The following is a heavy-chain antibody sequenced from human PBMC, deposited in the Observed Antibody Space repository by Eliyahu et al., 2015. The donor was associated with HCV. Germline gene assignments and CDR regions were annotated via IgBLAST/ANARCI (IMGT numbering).Heavy chain of an antibody. CDR1: GFTVSXNY. CDR3: ARDINGRYNYWTGQSPSFDY. Sequence: EVQLVESGGGLVQPGGSLRLSCAASGFTVSXNYMRWVRQAPGKGLEWVSVIYSGGSTYYADSVKGRFTISRDNSKNTLYLQMNSLRAEDTAVYYCARDINGRYNYWTGQSPSFDYWGQGTLVTVSS. J-gene: IGHJ4*02. D-gene: IGHD3/OR15-3a*01. CDR2: IYSGGST. V-gene: IGHV3-66*01.